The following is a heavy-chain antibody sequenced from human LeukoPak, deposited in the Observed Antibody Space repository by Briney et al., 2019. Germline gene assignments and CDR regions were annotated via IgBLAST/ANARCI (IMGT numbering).Heavy chain of an antibody. V-gene: IGHV1-2*04. CDR2: INPNSGGT. CDR1: GYTFTGYY. CDR3: ARDRPGAYSGSYTYYFDY. Sequence: ASVKVSCKASGYTFTGYYMHWVRQAPGQGLEWMGWINPNSGGTNYAQKFQGWVTMTRDTSISTAYMELSRLRSDDTAVYYCARDRPGAYSGSYTYYFDYWGQGTLVTVSS. D-gene: IGHD1-26*01. J-gene: IGHJ4*02.